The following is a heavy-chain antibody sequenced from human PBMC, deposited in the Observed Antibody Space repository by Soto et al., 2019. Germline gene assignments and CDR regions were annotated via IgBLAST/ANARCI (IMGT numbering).Heavy chain of an antibody. CDR3: ARALYDYDILTGYSEFDY. Sequence: ASVKVSCKASGYTFTGYYMHWVRQAPGQGLEWMGWINPNSGGTNYAQKFQGRVTMTRDTSISTAYMELSRLRSDDTAVYYCARALYDYDILTGYSEFDYWGQGTLVTV. CDR1: GYTFTGYY. V-gene: IGHV1-2*02. J-gene: IGHJ4*02. D-gene: IGHD3-9*01. CDR2: INPNSGGT.